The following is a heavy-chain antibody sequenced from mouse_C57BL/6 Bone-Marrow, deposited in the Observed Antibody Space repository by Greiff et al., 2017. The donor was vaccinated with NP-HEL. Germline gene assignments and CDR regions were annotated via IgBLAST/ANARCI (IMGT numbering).Heavy chain of an antibody. CDR2: IYPGDGDT. CDR3: ARLGSKLRRDY. Sequence: VQLQQSGAELVKPGASVKISCKASGYAFSSYWMNWVKQRPGKGLEWIGQIYPGDGDTNYNGKFKGKATLNADKSSSTAYMQLSSLTSEDSAVYFCARLGSKLRRDYWGQGTTLTVSS. D-gene: IGHD2-4*01. J-gene: IGHJ2*01. CDR1: GYAFSSYW. V-gene: IGHV1-80*01.